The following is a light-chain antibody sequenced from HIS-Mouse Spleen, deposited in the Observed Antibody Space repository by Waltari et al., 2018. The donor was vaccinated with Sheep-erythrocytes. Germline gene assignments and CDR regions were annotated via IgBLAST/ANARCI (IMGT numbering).Light chain of an antibody. V-gene: IGLV1-47*01. Sequence: QSVLTQPPSASGTPGQRVTISCSGSSSNIGSNYVYWYQQLPGTAPKLLSYRNNQRPSGVPDRFSGSQAGPSASLGSRGLRFGEEADYYCAAWDDSLSGNWVFGGGTKLTVL. CDR3: AAWDDSLSGNWV. CDR2: RNN. CDR1: SSNIGSNY. J-gene: IGLJ3*02.